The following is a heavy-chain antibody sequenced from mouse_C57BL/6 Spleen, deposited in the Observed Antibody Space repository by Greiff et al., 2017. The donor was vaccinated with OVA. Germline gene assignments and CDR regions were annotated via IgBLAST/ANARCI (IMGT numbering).Heavy chain of an antibody. V-gene: IGHV5-17*01. Sequence: EVHVVESGGGLVKPGGSLKLSCAASGFTFSDYGMHWVRQAPEKGLEWVAYISSGSSTIYYADTVKGRFTISRDNATNTLFLQMTSLRSEDTAMYYWARTVDYAMDDWGQGTSVTVSS. J-gene: IGHJ4*01. CDR1: GFTFSDYG. D-gene: IGHD1-1*01. CDR2: ISSGSSTI. CDR3: ARTVDYAMDD.